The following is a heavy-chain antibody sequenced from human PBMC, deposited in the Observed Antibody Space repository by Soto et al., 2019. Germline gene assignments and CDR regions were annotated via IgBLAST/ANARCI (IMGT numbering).Heavy chain of an antibody. CDR2: ISGSGGST. J-gene: IGHJ6*02. CDR1: GFTFRSYA. CDR3: ATDSSGWSSYYYYGMDV. V-gene: IGHV3-23*01. Sequence: GGSLRLSCAASGFTFRSYAMSWVRQAPGKGLEWVSAISGSGGSTYYADSVKGRFTISRDNSKNTLYLQMNSLRAEDTAVYYCATDSSGWSSYYYYGMDVWGQGTTVTVSS. D-gene: IGHD6-19*01.